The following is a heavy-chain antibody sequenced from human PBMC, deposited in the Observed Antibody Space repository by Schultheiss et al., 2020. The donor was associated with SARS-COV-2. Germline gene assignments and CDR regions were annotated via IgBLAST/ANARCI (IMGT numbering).Heavy chain of an antibody. D-gene: IGHD2-15*01. V-gene: IGHV3-30*19. J-gene: IGHJ4*02. CDR2: IWYDGSNK. CDR3: ARGPVVVAATPDYYFDY. Sequence: GGSLRLSCAASGFTFSSYGMHWVRQAPGKGLEWVAVIWYDGSNKYYADSVKGRFTISRDNSKNTLYLQMNSLRAEDTAVYYCARGPVVVAATPDYYFDYWGQGTLVTVSS. CDR1: GFTFSSYG.